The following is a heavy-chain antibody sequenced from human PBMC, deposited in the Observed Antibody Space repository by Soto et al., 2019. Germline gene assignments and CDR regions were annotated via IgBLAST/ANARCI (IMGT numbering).Heavy chain of an antibody. Sequence: SETLSLTCAVYVGSFSGYYWSWIRQPPGKGLEWIGEINHSGSTNFNPSLKSRVTISVDTSKNQFSLKLSSVTAADTAVYYCARMLRYFDRFDYWGHGTLVTVSS. CDR2: INHSGST. D-gene: IGHD3-9*01. V-gene: IGHV4-34*01. CDR3: ARMLRYFDRFDY. J-gene: IGHJ4*01. CDR1: VGSFSGYY.